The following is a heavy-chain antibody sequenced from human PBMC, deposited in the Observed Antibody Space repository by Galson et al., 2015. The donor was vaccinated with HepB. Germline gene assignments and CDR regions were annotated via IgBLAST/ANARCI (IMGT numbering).Heavy chain of an antibody. CDR2: IYYSGST. CDR1: GGSISSSSYY. Sequence: ETLSLTCTVSGGSISSSSYYWGWIRQPPGKGLEWIGSIYYSGSTYYNPSLKSRVTISVDTSKNQFSLKLSSVTAADTAVYYCARHAVDGSGSYYPLWWFDPWGQGTLVTVSS. CDR3: ARHAVDGSGSYYPLWWFDP. J-gene: IGHJ5*02. D-gene: IGHD3-10*01. V-gene: IGHV4-39*01.